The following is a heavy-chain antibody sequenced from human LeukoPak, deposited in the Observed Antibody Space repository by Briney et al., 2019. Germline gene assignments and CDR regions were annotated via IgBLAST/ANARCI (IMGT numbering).Heavy chain of an antibody. D-gene: IGHD4-17*01. CDR1: GFTFSSYG. CDR3: ARETPTVRLDY. CDR2: IWYDGSNK. V-gene: IGHV3-33*01. J-gene: IGHJ4*02. Sequence: GGSLRLSCAASGFTFSSYGMHWVRQAPGKGLEWVAVIWYDGSNKYYADSVKGRFTISRDNSKNTLYLQMNSLRAKDTAVYYCARETPTVRLDYWGQGTLVTVSS.